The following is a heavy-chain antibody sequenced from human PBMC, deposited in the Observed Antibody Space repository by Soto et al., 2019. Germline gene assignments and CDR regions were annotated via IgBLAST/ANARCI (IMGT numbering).Heavy chain of an antibody. CDR3: EREQGLDV. J-gene: IGHJ6*02. Sequence: GGSLRLSCAASGFTFSSYAMHWVRQAPGKGLEWVAVISYDGSNKYYADSVKGRFTISRDNSKNTLYLQMNSLRAEDTAVYYCEREQGLDVWGQGTTVTVSS. CDR1: GFTFSSYA. V-gene: IGHV3-30-3*01. CDR2: ISYDGSNK.